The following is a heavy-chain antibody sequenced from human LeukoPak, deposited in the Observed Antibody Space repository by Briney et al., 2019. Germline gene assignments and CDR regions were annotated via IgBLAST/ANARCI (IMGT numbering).Heavy chain of an antibody. CDR1: GFTFTNYA. CDR2: VSGSGDTT. Sequence: GGSLRLSCAASGFTFTNYAMSWVRQAPGKGLEWVSTVSGSGDTTYYADSVKGRFTISRDNSKNTLFLQMNSLRAQDTAIYYCAKASYYLGYYYGMDVWGQGTTVTVSS. CDR3: AKASYYLGYYYGMDV. V-gene: IGHV3-23*01. D-gene: IGHD3-10*01. J-gene: IGHJ6*02.